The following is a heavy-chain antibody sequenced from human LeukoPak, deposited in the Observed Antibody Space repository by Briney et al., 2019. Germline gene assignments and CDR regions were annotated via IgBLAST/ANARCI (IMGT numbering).Heavy chain of an antibody. Sequence: KTSETLSLTCTVSGGSIISYYWSWVRQPPGKGLEWIGRIYTSGSTNYNPSLKSRVTRSVDTSKNQFSLKLSSVTAADTAVYYWVRGAYYYDSGGYFTFEIWGKGQWSPSLQ. CDR1: GGSIISYY. V-gene: IGHV4-4*07. CDR3: VRGAYYYDSGGYFTFEI. D-gene: IGHD3-22*01. J-gene: IGHJ3*02. CDR2: IYTSGST.